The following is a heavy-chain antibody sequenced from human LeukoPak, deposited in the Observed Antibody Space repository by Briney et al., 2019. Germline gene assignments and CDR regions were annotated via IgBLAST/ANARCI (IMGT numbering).Heavy chain of an antibody. Sequence: GGSLRLSCAASGFTVSSNYMSWVRQAPGKGLEWVSVIYSGGSTYYADSVKGRFTIPRDNSKNTLYLQMNSLRAEDTAVYYCARDPTPYYYDSSGYGYWGQGTLVTLSS. CDR1: GFTVSSNY. V-gene: IGHV3-66*01. CDR2: IYSGGST. J-gene: IGHJ4*02. D-gene: IGHD3-22*01. CDR3: ARDPTPYYYDSSGYGY.